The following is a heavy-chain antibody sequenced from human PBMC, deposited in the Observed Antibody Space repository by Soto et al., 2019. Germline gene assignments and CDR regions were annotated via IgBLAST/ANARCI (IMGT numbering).Heavy chain of an antibody. J-gene: IGHJ4*02. Sequence: EVQLVESGGGSVQPGGSLRLSCAASGFTFNSYWVHWVRQVPGKGLVWLSRINMDGTRTNYADSVKGRFAISRDNAKNTVYLQMNSLGVEDSAAYYCARGGLGSYLLDYWGKGTLVSVSS. CDR2: INMDGTRT. CDR1: GFTFNSYW. V-gene: IGHV3-74*01. D-gene: IGHD3-10*01. CDR3: ARGGLGSYLLDY.